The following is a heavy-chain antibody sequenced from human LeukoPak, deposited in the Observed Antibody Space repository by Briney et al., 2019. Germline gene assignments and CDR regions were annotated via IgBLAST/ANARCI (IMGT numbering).Heavy chain of an antibody. CDR1: GGSISSSSYY. J-gene: IGHJ5*02. CDR2: IYYSGST. D-gene: IGHD3-22*01. V-gene: IGHV4-61*01. Sequence: SETLSLTCTVSGGSISSSSYYWSWIRQPPGKGLEWIGYIYYSGSTNYNPSLKSRVTISVDTSKNQFSLKLSSVTAADTAVYYCARDSSGANWFDPWGQGTLVTVSS. CDR3: ARDSSGANWFDP.